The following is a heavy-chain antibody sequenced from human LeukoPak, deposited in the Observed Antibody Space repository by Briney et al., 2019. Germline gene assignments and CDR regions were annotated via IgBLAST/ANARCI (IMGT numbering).Heavy chain of an antibody. D-gene: IGHD3-22*01. J-gene: IGHJ5*02. CDR3: ARAHYSYDSSGPRGNWFDP. Sequence: TGGSLRLSCAASGFTFSSYAMSWVRQAPGKGLEWVSAISGSGGSTYYADSVKGRFTISRDNAKNSLYLQMNSLRAEDTAVYYCARAHYSYDSSGPRGNWFDPWGQGTLVTVSS. CDR1: GFTFSSYA. CDR2: ISGSGGST. V-gene: IGHV3-23*01.